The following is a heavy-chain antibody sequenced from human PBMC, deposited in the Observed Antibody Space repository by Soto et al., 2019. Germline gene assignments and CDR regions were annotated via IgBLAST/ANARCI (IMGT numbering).Heavy chain of an antibody. CDR2: ISAYNGNT. Sequence: GASVKVSCKASGYTFTSYGISWVRQAPGQGLEWMGWISAYNGNTNYAQKLQGRVTMTTDTSTSTAYMELRSLRSDDTAVYYCARGPRIYDYIWGSYRPYFDYWGQGTLVTVSS. V-gene: IGHV1-18*01. CDR3: ARGPRIYDYIWGSYRPYFDY. CDR1: GYTFTSYG. J-gene: IGHJ4*02. D-gene: IGHD3-16*02.